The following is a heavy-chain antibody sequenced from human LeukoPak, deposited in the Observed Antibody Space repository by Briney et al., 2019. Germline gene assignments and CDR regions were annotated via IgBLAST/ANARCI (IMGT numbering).Heavy chain of an antibody. J-gene: IGHJ4*02. CDR1: GGSFRGYY. Sequence: SETLSLTCAVYGGSFRGYYWSWIRQPPGKGLEWIGEINHSGSTNYNPSLKSRVTISVDTSKNQFSLKLSSVTAADTAVYYCARGLSTRSANWGQGTLVTVSS. D-gene: IGHD4-11*01. CDR3: ARGLSTRSAN. CDR2: INHSGST. V-gene: IGHV4-34*01.